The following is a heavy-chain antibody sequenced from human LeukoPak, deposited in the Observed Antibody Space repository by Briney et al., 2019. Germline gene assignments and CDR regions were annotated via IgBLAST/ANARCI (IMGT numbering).Heavy chain of an antibody. CDR2: IYTSGST. D-gene: IGHD2-2*02. Sequence: SETLSLTCTVSGGSISSGAYYWSWIRQSAGKGLEWIGRIYTSGSTNYNPSLKSRVSMSVDTSKNQFSLKLSSVIAADTAVYYCAREGGYCNSGYCYISLDYWGQGALLTVSS. CDR1: GGSISSGAYY. CDR3: AREGGYCNSGYCYISLDY. J-gene: IGHJ4*02. V-gene: IGHV4-61*02.